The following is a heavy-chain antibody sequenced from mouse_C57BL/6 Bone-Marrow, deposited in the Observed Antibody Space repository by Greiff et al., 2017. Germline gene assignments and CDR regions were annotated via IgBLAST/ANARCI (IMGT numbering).Heavy chain of an antibody. D-gene: IGHD1-1*01. V-gene: IGHV1-9*01. CDR1: GYTFTGYW. J-gene: IGHJ2*01. CDR2: ILPGSGST. Sequence: VQLQQSGAELMKPGASVKLSCKATGYTFTGYWIEWVKQSPGHGLEWIGEILPGSGSTNYNEKFKGKAPFTADTSSNTAYMQLSSLTTEDSAIYYCAREGYYGSSYVDYFDFWGQGTTRTVSS. CDR3: AREGYYGSSYVDYFDF.